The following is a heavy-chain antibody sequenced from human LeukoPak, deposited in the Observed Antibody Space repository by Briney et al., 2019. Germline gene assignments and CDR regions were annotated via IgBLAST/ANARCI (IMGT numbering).Heavy chain of an antibody. CDR2: IYTSGST. D-gene: IGHD1-26*01. V-gene: IGHV4-4*07. J-gene: IGHJ4*02. CDR1: GGSFSGYY. Sequence: SETLSLTCAVYGGSFSGYYWSWIRQPAGKGLEWIGRIYTSGSTNYNPSLKSRVTMSVDTSKNQFSLKLSSVTAADTAVYYCARDGGSYYLDYWGQGTLVTVSS. CDR3: ARDGGSYYLDY.